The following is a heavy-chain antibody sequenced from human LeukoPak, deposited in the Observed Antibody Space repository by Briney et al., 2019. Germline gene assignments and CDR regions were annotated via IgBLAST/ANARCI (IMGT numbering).Heavy chain of an antibody. CDR1: GFTFSSYS. CDR3: ARVYPAGAQWWELLEERYYYYMDV. Sequence: GGSLRLSCAASGFTFSSYSMNWVRQAPGKGLERVSSISSSSSYIYYADSVKGRFTISRDNAKNSLYLQMNSLRAEDTAVYYCARVYPAGAQWWELLEERYYYYMDVWGKGTTVTVSS. CDR2: ISSSSSYI. D-gene: IGHD1-26*01. V-gene: IGHV3-21*01. J-gene: IGHJ6*03.